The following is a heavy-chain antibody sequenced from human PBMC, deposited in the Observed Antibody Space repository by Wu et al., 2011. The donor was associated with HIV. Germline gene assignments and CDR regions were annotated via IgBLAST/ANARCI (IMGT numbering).Heavy chain of an antibody. CDR3: ARDVYSGSYYNYYYYYMDV. Sequence: QVQLVQSGAEVKKPGSSVKVSCKASGGTFSSYAISWVRQAPGQGLEWMGRIIPIFGTANYAQKFQGRVTITADESTSTAYMELSSLRSEDTAVYYCARDVYSGSYYNYYYYYMDVWGKGTTVTVSS. D-gene: IGHD1-26*01. CDR2: IIPIFGTA. V-gene: IGHV1-69*15. J-gene: IGHJ6*03. CDR1: GGTFSSYA.